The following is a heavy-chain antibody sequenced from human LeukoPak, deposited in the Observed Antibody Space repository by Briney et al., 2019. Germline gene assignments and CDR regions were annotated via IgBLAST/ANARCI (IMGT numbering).Heavy chain of an antibody. CDR1: DFSFSRYA. J-gene: IGHJ3*02. CDR3: ARDKYGDNSNAFDT. D-gene: IGHD4-23*01. Sequence: GRSLRLSCAASDFSFSRYAMHWVRQAPGKGLQWVAVISHDGSSKYYADSVKGRFTISRDNSKNTLYLQMNSLRAEDTAVYYCARDKYGDNSNAFDTWGQGTLVTVSS. V-gene: IGHV3-30-3*01. CDR2: ISHDGSSK.